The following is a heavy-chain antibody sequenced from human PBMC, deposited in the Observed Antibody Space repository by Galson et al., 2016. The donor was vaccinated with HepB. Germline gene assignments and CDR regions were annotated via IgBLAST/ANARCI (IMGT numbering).Heavy chain of an antibody. CDR3: TSDYGGFDP. CDR1: GFTFSSYT. J-gene: IGHJ5*02. D-gene: IGHD4/OR15-4a*01. CDR2: ILHDGRDK. Sequence: SLRLSCAASGFTFSSYTMHWVRQAPGKGLEWVAIILHDGRDKYYADSVKGRFTISRDYSKNTVYLQINSLRDEDTAVYYCTSDYGGFDPWGQGTLVTVSS. V-gene: IGHV3-30*04.